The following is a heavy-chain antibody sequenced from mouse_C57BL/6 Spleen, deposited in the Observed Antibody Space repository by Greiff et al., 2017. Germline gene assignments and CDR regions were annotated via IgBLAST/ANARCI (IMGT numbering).Heavy chain of an antibody. J-gene: IGHJ3*01. V-gene: IGHV5-4*01. Sequence: EVKLVESGGGLVKPGGSLKLSCAASGFTFSSYAMSWVRQTLEKRLEWVATISDGGSYTYYPDNVKGRFTISRDNAKNNLYLQMSHLKSEDTAMYYCARDYYGSSFAYWGQGTLVTVSA. CDR3: ARDYYGSSFAY. CDR2: ISDGGSYT. CDR1: GFTFSSYA. D-gene: IGHD1-1*01.